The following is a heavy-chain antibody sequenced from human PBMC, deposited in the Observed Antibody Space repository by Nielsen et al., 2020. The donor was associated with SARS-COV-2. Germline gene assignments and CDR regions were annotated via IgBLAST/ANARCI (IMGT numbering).Heavy chain of an antibody. J-gene: IGHJ4*02. Sequence: GGSLRLSCAASGFTFDDYAMHWVRQAPGKGLEWVSGISWNGGSTGYADSVKGRFTISRDNAKNSLYLQMNSLRAEDTALYYCAKIPGYYDSSGYWGQGTLVTVSS. D-gene: IGHD3-22*01. CDR1: GFTFDDYA. CDR3: AKIPGYYDSSGY. CDR2: ISWNGGST. V-gene: IGHV3-9*01.